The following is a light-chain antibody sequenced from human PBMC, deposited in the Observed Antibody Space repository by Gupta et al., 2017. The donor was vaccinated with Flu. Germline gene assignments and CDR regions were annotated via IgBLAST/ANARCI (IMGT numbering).Light chain of an antibody. CDR1: QSVSSNY. V-gene: IGKV3-20*01. CDR2: GAS. CDR3: QQYGTSPPLT. Sequence: RATLSCRASQSVSSNYLAWYQQKPGQAPRLLIYGASSRATGIPDRFRGSGSGTDFTLTISRLEPEDFAVYYCQQYGTSPPLTFGGGTKVEIK. J-gene: IGKJ4*01.